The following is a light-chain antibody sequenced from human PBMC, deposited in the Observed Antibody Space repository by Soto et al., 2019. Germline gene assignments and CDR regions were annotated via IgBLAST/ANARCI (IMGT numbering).Light chain of an antibody. CDR1: SSEVGGYNY. CDR3: SSYAGSNNSLYV. V-gene: IGLV2-8*01. Sequence: QSVLTQPPSASGSPGQSVTISCTGASSEVGGYNYVSWYQQHPGKAPKLMIYEVSKRPSGVPDRFSGSKSGNTASLTVSWLQAEDEADYYCSSYAGSNNSLYVFGTGTKVTVL. J-gene: IGLJ1*01. CDR2: EVS.